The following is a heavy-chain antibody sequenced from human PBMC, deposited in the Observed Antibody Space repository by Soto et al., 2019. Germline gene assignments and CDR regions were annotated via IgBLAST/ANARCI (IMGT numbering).Heavy chain of an antibody. Sequence: GESLKISCKRYGYSFTTYWIAWVRPLPGKGLEWMGSIHPGESDTRYSPSFQGQVTISADRSITTAYLQWSSLKASDTAMYYFARHEATYYSFYGMDVWGQGTTVTLS. CDR1: GYSFTTYW. CDR2: IHPGESDT. J-gene: IGHJ6*02. D-gene: IGHD1-26*01. V-gene: IGHV5-51*01. CDR3: ARHEATYYSFYGMDV.